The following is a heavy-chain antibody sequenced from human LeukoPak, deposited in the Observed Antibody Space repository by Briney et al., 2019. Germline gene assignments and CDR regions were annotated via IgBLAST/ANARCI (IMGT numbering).Heavy chain of an antibody. CDR1: GGSFSGYY. V-gene: IGHV4-34*01. CDR2: INHSGST. Sequence: SETLSLTCAVYGGSFSGYYWSWIRQPPGKGLEWIGEINHSGSTNYNPSLKSRVTISVDTSKNQFSLKLSSVTAADTAVYYCARDRHGDYYYYYGMDVWGQGTTVTVSS. CDR3: ARDRHGDYYYYYGMDV. J-gene: IGHJ6*02. D-gene: IGHD4-17*01.